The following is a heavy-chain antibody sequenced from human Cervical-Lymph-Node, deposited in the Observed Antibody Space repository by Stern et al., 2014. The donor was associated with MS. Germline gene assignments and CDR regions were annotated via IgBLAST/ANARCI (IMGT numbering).Heavy chain of an antibody. D-gene: IGHD4-17*01. Sequence: QLQLQESGPGLVKPSQALSLTCTVSGFSITNGGYYWRWIRQHPGKGLECIGYIYYSGITCYNPSLKMRVTISADTSKNQFALKLPSVTAADTAGYYCAAYGDYAPTFDYWGQGILVAVSS. CDR3: AAYGDYAPTFDY. V-gene: IGHV4-31*03. CDR2: IYYSGIT. J-gene: IGHJ4*02. CDR1: GFSITNGGYY.